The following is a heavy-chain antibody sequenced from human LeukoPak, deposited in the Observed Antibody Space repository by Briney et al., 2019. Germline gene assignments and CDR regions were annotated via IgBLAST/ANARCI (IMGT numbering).Heavy chain of an antibody. Sequence: PSQTLSLTCTVSGGSISSGTYYWTWIRQPAGKGLEWIGRIFTSGSTNYNPSLKSRVTISVDTSKKQFSLKLSSVTAADTAVYYCTQGEWYYFDNWGQGTLVTVSS. CDR3: TQGEWYYFDN. CDR2: IFTSGST. J-gene: IGHJ4*02. CDR1: GGSISSGTYY. V-gene: IGHV4-61*02. D-gene: IGHD3-3*01.